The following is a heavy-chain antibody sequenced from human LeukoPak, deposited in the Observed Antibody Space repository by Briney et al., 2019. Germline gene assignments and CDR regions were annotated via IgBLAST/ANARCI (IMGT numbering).Heavy chain of an antibody. J-gene: IGHJ3*02. Sequence: GGSLRLSCAASGFTFSDYYMSWVRQAPGKGLEWVSAISGSGGSTYYADSVKGRFTISRDNSKNTLYLQMNSLRAEDTAVYYCAKDYGVYYGSGSYYVDAFDIWGQGTMVTVSS. CDR2: ISGSGGST. CDR1: GFTFSDYY. CDR3: AKDYGVYYGSGSYYVDAFDI. D-gene: IGHD3-10*01. V-gene: IGHV3-23*01.